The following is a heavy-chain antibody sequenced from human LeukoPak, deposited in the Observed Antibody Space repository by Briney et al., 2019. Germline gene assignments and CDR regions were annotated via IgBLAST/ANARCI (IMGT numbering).Heavy chain of an antibody. CDR1: GGSISSYY. V-gene: IGHV4-34*01. CDR3: ARGPTVLRYFDWLPQH. D-gene: IGHD3-9*01. J-gene: IGHJ4*02. Sequence: SETLSLTCTVSGGSISSYYWSWIRQPPGKGLEWIGEINHSGSTNYNPSLKSRVTISVDTSKNQFSLKLSSVTAADTAVYYCARGPTVLRYFDWLPQHWGQGTLVTVSS. CDR2: INHSGST.